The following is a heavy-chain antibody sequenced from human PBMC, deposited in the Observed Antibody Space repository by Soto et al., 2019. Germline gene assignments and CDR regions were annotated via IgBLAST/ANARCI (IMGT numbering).Heavy chain of an antibody. CDR2: IYYSGST. D-gene: IGHD3-10*01. CDR1: GGSISSGGYY. Sequence: SETLSLTCTVSGGSISSGGYYWSWIRQHPGKGLEWIGYIYYSGSTYYNPSLKSRVTISVDTSKNQFSLKLSSVTAADTAVYYCARASGKVRGPVDYWGQGTLVTVYS. V-gene: IGHV4-31*03. CDR3: ARASGKVRGPVDY. J-gene: IGHJ4*02.